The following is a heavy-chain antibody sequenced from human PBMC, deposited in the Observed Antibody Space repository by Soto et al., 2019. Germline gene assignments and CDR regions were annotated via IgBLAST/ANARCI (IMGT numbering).Heavy chain of an antibody. CDR3: AKEYGSGSYYLYYFDY. CDR2: FSGSGGGT. CDR1: GFTFSSYA. Sequence: GGSLRLSCAASGFTFSSYAMSWVRQAPGKGLEWVSSFSGSGGGTYYADSVKGRFTISRDNSKNTLYLQMNSLRAEDTAVYYCAKEYGSGSYYLYYFDYWGQGTQVTVSS. J-gene: IGHJ4*02. D-gene: IGHD3-10*01. V-gene: IGHV3-23*01.